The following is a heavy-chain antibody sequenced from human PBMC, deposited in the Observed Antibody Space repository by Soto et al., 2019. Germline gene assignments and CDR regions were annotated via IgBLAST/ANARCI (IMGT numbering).Heavy chain of an antibody. Sequence: QLQLQESGPGLVKPSETLSLTCTVSGGSISSSSYYWGWIRQPPGKGLEWIGSIYYSGSTYYNPSPKIRVTIAVDTSKNQFSLKLSSVNAADTAVYYCARLSGSYYEGVYWGQGTLVTVSS. CDR2: IYYSGST. J-gene: IGHJ4*02. CDR3: ARLSGSYYEGVY. V-gene: IGHV4-39*01. D-gene: IGHD1-26*01. CDR1: GGSISSSSYY.